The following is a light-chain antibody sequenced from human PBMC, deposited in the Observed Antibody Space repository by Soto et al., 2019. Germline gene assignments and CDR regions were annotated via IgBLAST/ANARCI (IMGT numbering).Light chain of an antibody. CDR3: QQYYQWPSYT. Sequence: EIVLTQSPGTLSLSPGERATLSCRASQSVSSSALAWYQQKPGQAPRRLIYGASSRATGIPDRFSGSGSGTDFTLTINTLQPEDFAVYYCQQYYQWPSYTFGQGTK. CDR1: QSVSSSA. V-gene: IGKV3-20*01. CDR2: GAS. J-gene: IGKJ2*01.